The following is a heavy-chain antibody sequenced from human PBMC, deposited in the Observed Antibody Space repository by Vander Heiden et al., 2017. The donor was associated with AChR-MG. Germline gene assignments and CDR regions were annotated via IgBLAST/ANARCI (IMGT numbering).Heavy chain of an antibody. V-gene: IGHV3-9*01. J-gene: IGHJ4*02. Sequence: EVQLVESGGGLVQPGRSLRLSCAASGFTFDDYAMHWVRQAPGKGLEWVSGISWKRGSIGYADSVKGRFTISRENAKNSMYMKMNSLRAEDTAVDYCAKGSPFDYWGQGTLVPVSS. CDR2: ISWKRGSI. CDR1: GFTFDDYA. CDR3: AKGSPFDY.